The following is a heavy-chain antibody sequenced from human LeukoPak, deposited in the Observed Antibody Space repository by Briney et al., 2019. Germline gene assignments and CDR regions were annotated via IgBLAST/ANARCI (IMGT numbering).Heavy chain of an antibody. V-gene: IGHV4-30-2*01. CDR2: IYHSGST. CDR3: ARTRIAAAGMDY. Sequence: SQTLSLTCTVSGGSISSGGYYWSWIRQPPGKGLEWIGYIYHSGSTYYNPSLKSRVTISVDRSKNQFSLKLSSVTAADTAVYYCARTRIAAAGMDYWGQGTLVTVSS. D-gene: IGHD6-13*01. CDR1: GGSISSGGYY. J-gene: IGHJ4*02.